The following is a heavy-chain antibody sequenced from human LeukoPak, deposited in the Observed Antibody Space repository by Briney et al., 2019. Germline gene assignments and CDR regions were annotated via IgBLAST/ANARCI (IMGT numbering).Heavy chain of an antibody. D-gene: IGHD4-17*01. CDR3: ARELIMTTVTRDY. J-gene: IGHJ4*02. CDR2: INPNSGGT. CDR1: GYTFTGYY. V-gene: IGHV1-2*02. Sequence: ASVNVSCKASGYTFTGYYMHWVRQAPGQGLEWMGWINPNSGGTNYAQKFQGRVTMTWDTSISTAYMELSRLRSDDTAVYYCARELIMTTVTRDYWGQGTLVTVSS.